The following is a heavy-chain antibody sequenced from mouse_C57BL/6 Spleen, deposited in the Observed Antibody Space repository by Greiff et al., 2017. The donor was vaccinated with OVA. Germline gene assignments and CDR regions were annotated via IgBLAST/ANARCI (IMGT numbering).Heavy chain of an antibody. CDR1: GYSITSGYY. Sequence: QLQQSGPGLVKPSQSLSLTCSVTGYSITSGYYWNWIRQFPGNKLEWMGYISYDGSNNYNPSLKNRISITRDTSKNQFFLKLNSVTTEDTATYYCSTVVARYYFDYWGQGTTLTVSS. D-gene: IGHD1-1*01. V-gene: IGHV3-6*01. J-gene: IGHJ2*01. CDR2: ISYDGSN. CDR3: STVVARYYFDY.